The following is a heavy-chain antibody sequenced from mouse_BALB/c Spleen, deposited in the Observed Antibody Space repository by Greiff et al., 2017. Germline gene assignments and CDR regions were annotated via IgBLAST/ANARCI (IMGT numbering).Heavy chain of an antibody. CDR1: GYTFTSYY. CDR2: IYPGNVNT. J-gene: IGHJ3*01. Sequence: QVQLQQSGPELVKPGASVRISCKASGYTFTSYYIHWVKQRPGQGLEWIGWIYPGNVNTKYNEKFKGKATLTADKSSSTAYMQLSSLTSEDSAVYFCARAYYGSPRFAYWGQGTLVTVSA. CDR3: ARAYYGSPRFAY. D-gene: IGHD2-10*01. V-gene: IGHV1S56*01.